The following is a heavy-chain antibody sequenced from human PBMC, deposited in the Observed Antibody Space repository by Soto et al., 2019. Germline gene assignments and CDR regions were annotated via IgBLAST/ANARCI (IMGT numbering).Heavy chain of an antibody. V-gene: IGHV4-34*01. CDR1: GESFSGYY. J-gene: IGHJ4*02. D-gene: IGHD3-22*01. CDR3: ARGLEDSSGYYLPDFDY. Sequence: SETLSLTCAVYGESFSGYYWSWIRQPPGKGLEWIGEINHSGSTNYNPSLKSRVTISVDTSKNQFSLKLSSVTAADTAVYYCARGLEDSSGYYLPDFDYWGQGTLVTVSS. CDR2: INHSGST.